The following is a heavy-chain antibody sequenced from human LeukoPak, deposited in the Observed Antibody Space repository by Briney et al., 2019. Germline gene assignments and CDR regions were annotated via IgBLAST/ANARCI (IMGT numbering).Heavy chain of an antibody. Sequence: SQTLFLTCTVSGGSISSGDYYWSWIRQPPGKGLEWIGYIYYSGSTYYNPSLKSRVTISVDTSKNQFSLKLSSVTAADTAVYYCAREVGATSNDAFDIWGQGTMVTVSS. V-gene: IGHV4-30-4*01. CDR1: GGSISSGDYY. D-gene: IGHD1-26*01. CDR3: AREVGATSNDAFDI. CDR2: IYYSGST. J-gene: IGHJ3*02.